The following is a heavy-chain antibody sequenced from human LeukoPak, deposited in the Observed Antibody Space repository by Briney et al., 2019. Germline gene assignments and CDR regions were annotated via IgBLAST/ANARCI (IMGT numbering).Heavy chain of an antibody. CDR2: ISNSEVSSITESGDGT. Sequence: GGSLRLSCGASGFTLENYAINWVRQAPGKGLEWVPAISNSEVSSITESGDGTYHADSVKGRFTISRDNAKNSLYLQMNSLRAEDTAVYYCARYSSSWDLDYWGQGTLVTVSS. J-gene: IGHJ4*02. D-gene: IGHD6-13*01. CDR3: ARYSSSWDLDY. V-gene: IGHV3-21*01. CDR1: GFTLENYA.